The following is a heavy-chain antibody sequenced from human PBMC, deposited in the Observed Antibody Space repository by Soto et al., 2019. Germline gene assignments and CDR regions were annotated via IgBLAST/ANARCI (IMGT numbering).Heavy chain of an antibody. Sequence: SETLSLTCTVSGGSISSYYWSWIRQPPGKGLEWIGYIYYSGSTNYNPSLKSRVTISVDTSKNQFSLKLSPVTAADTAVYYCARASSSWSWWFDPWGQGTLVTVSS. V-gene: IGHV4-59*01. CDR3: ARASSSWSWWFDP. D-gene: IGHD6-13*01. J-gene: IGHJ5*02. CDR2: IYYSGST. CDR1: GGSISSYY.